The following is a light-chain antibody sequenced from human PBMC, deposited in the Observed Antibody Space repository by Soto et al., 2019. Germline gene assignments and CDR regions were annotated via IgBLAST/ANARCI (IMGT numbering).Light chain of an antibody. CDR3: SSYAGKNNMI. CDR2: DVN. V-gene: IGLV2-8*01. CDR1: SGDIGSYNR. Sequence: QSALTQPASVSGSPGQSITISCTGTSGDIGSYNRVSWYQQHPGKAPKLMIYDVNKRPSGVPDRFSGSKSGNSASLTVSGLQTEDEADYYCSSYAGKNNMIFGGGTKLTVL. J-gene: IGLJ2*01.